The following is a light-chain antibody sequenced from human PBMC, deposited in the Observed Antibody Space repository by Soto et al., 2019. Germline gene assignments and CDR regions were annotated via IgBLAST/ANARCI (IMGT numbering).Light chain of an antibody. CDR3: QQYGSSPKT. J-gene: IGKJ1*01. CDR2: AAS. CDR1: QTISSTY. Sequence: EIVLTQSPGTLSLSPGDRATVSCRASQTISSTYLAWYQQKPGQAPRLLIYAASTRATGIPDRFSGSGSGTDFTLTISRLEPEDFAVYYCQQYGSSPKTFGQGTKVEI. V-gene: IGKV3-20*01.